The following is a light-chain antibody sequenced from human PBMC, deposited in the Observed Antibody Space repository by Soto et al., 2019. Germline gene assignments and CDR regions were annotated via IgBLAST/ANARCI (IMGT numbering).Light chain of an antibody. V-gene: IGLV2-14*03. CDR3: SSYSSTSTLEV. CDR2: DVS. CDR1: ASDVGGYNY. Sequence: QSALTQPASVSGSPGQSITVSCTGSASDVGGYNYVSWYQQYPGKAPKVMIYDVSNLPSGVSNRFSGSKSGNTAALSISGLRAEDEADYYCSSYSSTSTLEVFGTGTKVTVL. J-gene: IGLJ1*01.